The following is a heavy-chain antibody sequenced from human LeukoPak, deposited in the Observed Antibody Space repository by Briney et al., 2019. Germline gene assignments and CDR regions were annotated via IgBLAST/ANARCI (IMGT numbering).Heavy chain of an antibody. V-gene: IGHV1-24*01. Sequence: ASVKVSCKVSGYALIELSIHWVRQAPGKGFEWMGGVDPKDGATIYAQNFQGRVTVTDDRSTGTTYMELSGLTSEDTALYYCAGDVLVSGGSYYHGYWGQGTLVTVSS. D-gene: IGHD3-10*01. J-gene: IGHJ4*02. CDR3: AGDVLVSGGSYYHGY. CDR1: GYALIELS. CDR2: VDPKDGAT.